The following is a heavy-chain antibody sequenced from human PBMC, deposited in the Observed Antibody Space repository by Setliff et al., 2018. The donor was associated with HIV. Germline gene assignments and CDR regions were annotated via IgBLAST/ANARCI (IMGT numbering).Heavy chain of an antibody. Sequence: PGGSLRLSCAASGFTFSSYTMNWVRQAPGKGLEWVSSISYSTGYIYYADSVKGRFTISRDNAKNSLYLQMSSLRADDTAVYYCVREWVADPWGQGTLVTVSS. J-gene: IGHJ5*02. V-gene: IGHV3-21*04. CDR2: ISYSTGYI. CDR1: GFTFSSYT. CDR3: VREWVADP. D-gene: IGHD1-26*01.